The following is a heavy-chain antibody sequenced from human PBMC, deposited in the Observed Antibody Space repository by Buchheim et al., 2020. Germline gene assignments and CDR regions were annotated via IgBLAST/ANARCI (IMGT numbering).Heavy chain of an antibody. V-gene: IGHV3-33*01. CDR1: GFTFSSYG. Sequence: QVQLVESGGGVVQPGRSLRLSCAASGFTFSSYGMHWVRQAPGKGLEWVAVIWYDGSNKYYADSVKGRFTISRDNSKNTLYLQRNSLRAEDTAVYYCARDLNLGAAYSFDLWGRGTL. CDR3: ARDLNLGAAYSFDL. CDR2: IWYDGSNK. J-gene: IGHJ2*01. D-gene: IGHD6-25*01.